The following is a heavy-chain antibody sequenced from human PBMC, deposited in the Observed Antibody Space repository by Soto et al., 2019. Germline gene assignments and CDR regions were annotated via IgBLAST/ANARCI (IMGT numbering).Heavy chain of an antibody. CDR1: GGSFNGYY. V-gene: IGHV4-34*01. D-gene: IGHD3-10*01. Sequence: SETLSLTCAVYGGSFNGYYWSWIRQPPGKGLEWIGEINHSGSANYNPTFKSRVSISVDTSKNQLSLQLSSVTAADTAVYYCAKGPQGGYYDSGSFYSSVYWGQGTLVTVSS. J-gene: IGHJ4*02. CDR2: INHSGSA. CDR3: AKGPQGGYYDSGSFYSSVY.